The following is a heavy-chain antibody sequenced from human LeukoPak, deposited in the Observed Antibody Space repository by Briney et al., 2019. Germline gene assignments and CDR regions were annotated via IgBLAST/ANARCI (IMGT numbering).Heavy chain of an antibody. CDR3: ARDRDYYDSSGYYFEIDY. CDR1: GFTFDDYG. J-gene: IGHJ4*02. CDR2: INWNGGST. D-gene: IGHD3-22*01. Sequence: GGSLRLSCAASGFTFDDYGMSWVRQAPGKGLEWVSGINWNGGSTGYAASVKGRFTISRDNAKNPLYLQMNSLRAEDTALYYCARDRDYYDSSGYYFEIDYWGQGTLVTVSS. V-gene: IGHV3-20*04.